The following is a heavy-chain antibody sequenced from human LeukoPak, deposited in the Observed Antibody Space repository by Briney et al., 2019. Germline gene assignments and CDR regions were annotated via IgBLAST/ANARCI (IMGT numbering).Heavy chain of an antibody. J-gene: IGHJ4*02. CDR1: GGTFSSYA. D-gene: IGHD3-10*01. CDR3: ARDGYYGSGSYYNVADY. V-gene: IGHV1-69*05. Sequence: GASVKVSCKASGGTFSSYAISWVRQAPGQGLEWMGGIIPIFGTANYAQKFQGRVTITTDESTSTAYMELSSLRSEDTAVYYCARDGYYGSGSYYNVADYWGQGTLVTASS. CDR2: IIPIFGTA.